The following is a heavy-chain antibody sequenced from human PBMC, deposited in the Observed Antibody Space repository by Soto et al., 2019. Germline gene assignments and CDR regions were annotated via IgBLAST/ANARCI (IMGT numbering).Heavy chain of an antibody. CDR3: AREVVTETTLGYFDY. V-gene: IGHV1-69*01. D-gene: IGHD2-21*02. CDR2: IIPFFGTP. Sequence: QVHLVQSGPEVKQSGSSVRVSCTASGGTFSNDAISWVRQAPGQGLEWLGRIIPFFGTPDYSQTFRGRLTITADESTGTAYMDLRSLRSDDTAVYYCAREVVTETTLGYFDYWGQVTLGTVAS. J-gene: IGHJ4*02. CDR1: GGTFSNDA.